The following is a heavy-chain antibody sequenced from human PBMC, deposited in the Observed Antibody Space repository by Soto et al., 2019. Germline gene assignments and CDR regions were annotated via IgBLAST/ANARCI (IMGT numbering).Heavy chain of an antibody. J-gene: IGHJ5*02. D-gene: IGHD2-15*01. V-gene: IGHV4-59*01. Sequence: SETLSLTCTVSGGSISSYYWSWIRQPPGKGLEWIGYIYYSGSTNYNPSLKSRVTISVDTSKNQFSLKLSPVTAADTAVYYCARETYCSGGSCYHNWFDPWGQGTLVTVSS. CDR1: GGSISSYY. CDR3: ARETYCSGGSCYHNWFDP. CDR2: IYYSGST.